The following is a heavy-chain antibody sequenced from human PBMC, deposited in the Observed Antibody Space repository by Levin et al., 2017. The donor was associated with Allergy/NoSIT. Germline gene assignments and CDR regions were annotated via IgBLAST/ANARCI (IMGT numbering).Heavy chain of an antibody. CDR2: IKQDGSEK. CDR1: GFTFSSYW. J-gene: IGHJ4*02. V-gene: IGHV3-7*01. CDR3: ARSKVVGAPY. Sequence: GGSLRLSCAASGFTFSSYWMTWVRQAPGKGLEWVANIKQDGSEKYYMDSVKGRFTISRDNAKNSLYLQMNSVRAEDTAMYYCARSKVVGAPYWGQGTLVTVSS. D-gene: IGHD2-15*01.